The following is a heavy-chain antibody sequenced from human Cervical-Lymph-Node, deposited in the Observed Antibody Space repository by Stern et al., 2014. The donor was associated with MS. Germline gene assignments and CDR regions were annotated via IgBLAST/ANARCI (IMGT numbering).Heavy chain of an antibody. CDR1: GDSISSDDYY. J-gene: IGHJ4*02. D-gene: IGHD3-3*01. CDR3: SRAKFLNNYLDS. CDR2: LNYIGTT. Sequence: QVKLEESGPGVVKPSETLSLTCTVSGDSISSDDYYWSWIRQPPGKGLEWIGSLNYIGTTYYNPSLKSQLSISIDTSKNQFSLNLTSLTAADTSVYYFSRAKFLNNYLDSWGQGTLVTVSS. V-gene: IGHV4-30-4*01.